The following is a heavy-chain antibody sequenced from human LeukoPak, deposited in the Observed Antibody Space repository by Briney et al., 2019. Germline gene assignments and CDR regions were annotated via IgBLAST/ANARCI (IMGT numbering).Heavy chain of an antibody. CDR2: IYPGDSDT. V-gene: IGHV5-51*01. D-gene: IGHD1-26*01. CDR1: GYSFTSYW. CDR3: ARAVGAKLLDY. J-gene: IGHJ4*02. Sequence: GESLKISCKGSGYSFTSYWICWVRPLPGKGQEWMGIIYPGDSDTRYSPSFQGQVTISADKTISTAYLQWSSLKASDTAMYYCARAVGAKLLDYWGQGTLVTVSS.